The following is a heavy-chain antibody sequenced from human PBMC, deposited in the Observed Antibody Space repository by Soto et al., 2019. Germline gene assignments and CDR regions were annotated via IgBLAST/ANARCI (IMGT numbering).Heavy chain of an antibody. Sequence: PGGSLRLSCAASGFTFSSYSMNWVRQAPGKGLEWVSYISSSSSTIYYADSVKGRFTISRDNAKNSLYLQMNSLRDEDTAVYYCXREGLYLGAVAGRSFDYWGQGTLVTVSS. D-gene: IGHD6-19*01. CDR3: XREGLYLGAVAGRSFDY. CDR1: GFTFSSYS. V-gene: IGHV3-48*02. CDR2: ISSSSSTI. J-gene: IGHJ4*02.